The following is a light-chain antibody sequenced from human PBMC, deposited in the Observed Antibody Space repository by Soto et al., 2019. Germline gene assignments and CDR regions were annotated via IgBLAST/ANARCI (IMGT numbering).Light chain of an antibody. CDR1: SSGVGGYNF. CDR3: SSSTSTRTYV. CDR2: AVS. J-gene: IGLJ1*01. V-gene: IGLV2-14*01. Sequence: QSALTQPASVSGSPGQSVTISCTRSSSGVGGYNFVAGYRKLPGEDPTLIVYAVSDRTSGVSDRFSGSKSGDTASLTVSGLQAEDEAVYYCSSSTSTRTYVFGTGTKVTVL.